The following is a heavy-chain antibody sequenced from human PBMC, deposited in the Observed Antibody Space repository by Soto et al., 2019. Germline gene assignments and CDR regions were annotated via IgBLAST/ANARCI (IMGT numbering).Heavy chain of an antibody. J-gene: IGHJ6*02. V-gene: IGHV4-59*01. D-gene: IGHD2-15*01. CDR2: IYYSGST. Sequence: KTSETLSLTCTVSGGSISSYSWSWIRQPPGKGLEWIGYIYYSGSTNYNPSLKSRVTISVDTSKNQFSLKLSSVTAADTAVYYCARDRLVTEGYGMDVWGQGTTVTVSS. CDR3: ARDRLVTEGYGMDV. CDR1: GGSISSYS.